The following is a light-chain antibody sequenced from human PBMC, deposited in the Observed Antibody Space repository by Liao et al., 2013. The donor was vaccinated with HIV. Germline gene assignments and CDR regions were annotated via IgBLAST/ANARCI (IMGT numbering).Light chain of an antibody. CDR1: KLGDKY. CDR2: HAS. V-gene: IGLV3-1*01. J-gene: IGLJ2*01. CDR3: QLWDTSSDHVV. Sequence: SYELTQPPSVSVSPGQTASITCSGDKLGDKYAFWYQQRPGQSPVLVIYHASDRPSGIPERFSGSNSGNTATLTISRVEAGDEADYFCQLWDTSSDHVVFGGGTKLTVL.